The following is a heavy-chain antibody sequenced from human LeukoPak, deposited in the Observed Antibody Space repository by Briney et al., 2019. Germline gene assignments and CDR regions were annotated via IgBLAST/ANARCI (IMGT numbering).Heavy chain of an antibody. CDR1: GFTFSDYY. J-gene: IGHJ4*02. D-gene: IGHD3-10*01. V-gene: IGHV3-11*04. CDR2: ISSSGSTI. Sequence: GGSLRLSCAASGFTFSDYYMSWIRQAPGKGLEWVSYISSSGSTIYYADSVKGRFTISRDNAKNSLYLQMNSLRAEDTAVYYCASHPAYYYGSGRNDYWGQGTLVTVSS. CDR3: ASHPAYYYGSGRNDY.